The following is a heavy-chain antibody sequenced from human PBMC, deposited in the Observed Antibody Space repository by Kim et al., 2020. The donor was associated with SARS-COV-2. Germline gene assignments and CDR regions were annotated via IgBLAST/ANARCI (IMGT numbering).Heavy chain of an antibody. D-gene: IGHD2-15*01. CDR2: IHHSGIT. V-gene: IGHV4-59*13. J-gene: IGHJ4*02. CDR1: GGSIRSYF. CDR3: AGFCGGGSCPDH. Sequence: SETLSLTCAVSGGSIRSYFWTWIRHPPGKGLEWIGNIHHSGITNYNSSLKSRMTMSVDTSKSQVSLTLTSVTAADTAIYYCAGFCGGGSCPDHWGQGTLVTVSS.